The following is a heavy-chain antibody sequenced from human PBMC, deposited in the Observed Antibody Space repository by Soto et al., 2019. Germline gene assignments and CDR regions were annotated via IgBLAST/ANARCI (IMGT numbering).Heavy chain of an antibody. CDR3: ARGNHRWLQLWYFDL. CDR2: IIPIFGTA. Sequence: QVQLVQSGAEVKKPGSSVTVSCKASGGTVSSYTISWVRQAPGQGLEWMGGIIPIFGTANYAQKFQGRVTITADESTSTAYRELSSLRSEDTAVYYCARGNHRWLQLWYFDLWGRGTLVTVSS. D-gene: IGHD5-12*01. J-gene: IGHJ2*01. CDR1: GGTVSSYT. V-gene: IGHV1-69*12.